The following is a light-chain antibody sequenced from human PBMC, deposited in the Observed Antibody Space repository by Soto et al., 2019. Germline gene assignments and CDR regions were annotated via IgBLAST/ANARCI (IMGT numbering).Light chain of an antibody. CDR1: SSDVCGYNY. CDR2: DVS. J-gene: IGLJ3*02. CDR3: SSYTSSSTPLV. V-gene: IGLV2-14*01. Sequence: QSALTQPASVSGSPGQSITISCTGTSSDVCGYNYVSWYQQHPGKAPELMIYDVSNRPSGVSNRFSGSKSGNTASLTISGLQAEDEADYYCSSYTSSSTPLVFGGGTKLTVL.